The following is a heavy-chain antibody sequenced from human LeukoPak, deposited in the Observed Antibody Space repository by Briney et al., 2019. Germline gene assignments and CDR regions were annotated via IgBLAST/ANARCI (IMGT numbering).Heavy chain of an antibody. D-gene: IGHD3-3*01. V-gene: IGHV4-34*01. J-gene: IGHJ5*02. CDR2: INHSGST. Sequence: PSETLSLTCAVYGGSFSGYYWSWIRQPPGKGLEWIGEINHSGSTNYNPSLKSRVTISVGTSKNQFSLKLSSVTAAYTAVYYCARGVRLYYDFWSGYDRILNWFDPWGQGTLVTVSS. CDR1: GGSFSGYY. CDR3: ARGVRLYYDFWSGYDRILNWFDP.